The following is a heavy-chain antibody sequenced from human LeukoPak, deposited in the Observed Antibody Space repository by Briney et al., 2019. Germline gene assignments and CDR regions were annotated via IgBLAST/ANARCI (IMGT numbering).Heavy chain of an antibody. CDR1: EFTFSSFS. V-gene: IGHV3-21*03. D-gene: IGHD3-22*01. J-gene: IGHJ3*02. CDR3: TCTGYYYDTSGYYYGDAFDI. CDR2: ITGSSSYI. Sequence: GGSLRLSCAASEFTFSSFSMNWVRQAPGKGLEWVSSITGSSSYIYYADSVKGRFSISRDNAKNSLYLQMNSLKSEDTAVYYCTCTGYYYDTSGYYYGDAFDIWGQGTMVTVSS.